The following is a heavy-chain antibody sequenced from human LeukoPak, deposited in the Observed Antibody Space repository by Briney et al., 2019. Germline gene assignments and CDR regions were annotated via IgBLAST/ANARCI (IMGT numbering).Heavy chain of an antibody. CDR2: IYSGGST. D-gene: IGHD2-8*01. V-gene: IGHV3-66*02. CDR1: GFTVSSNY. J-gene: IGHJ4*02. CDR3: ARDGPYCTNGVCYRKYYFDY. Sequence: GGSLRLSCAASGFTVSSNYMSWVRQAPGKGLEWVSVIYSGGSTYYADSVKGRFTISRDTSKNTLYLQLNSLRADDTAVYYCARDGPYCTNGVCYRKYYFDYWGQGILVTVSS.